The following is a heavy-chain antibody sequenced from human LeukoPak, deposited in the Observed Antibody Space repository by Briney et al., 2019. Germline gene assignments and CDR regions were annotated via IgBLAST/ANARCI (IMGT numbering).Heavy chain of an antibody. CDR1: GFTFSSYT. D-gene: IGHD5-18*01. V-gene: IGHV3-48*02. Sequence: PGGSLRLSCAASGFTFSSYTMNWVRQAPGKGLQWVSTVSASSNIHYSESVKGRFTISRDNARNSLYLQVNSLRDEDTAVYYCVRDALHTAHFDYWGQGTLVTVSS. CDR3: VRDALHTAHFDY. J-gene: IGHJ4*02. CDR2: VSASSNI.